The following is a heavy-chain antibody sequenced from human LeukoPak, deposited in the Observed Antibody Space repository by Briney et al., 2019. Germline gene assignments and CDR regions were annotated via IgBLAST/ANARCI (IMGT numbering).Heavy chain of an antibody. CDR2: MNEYSTTI. CDR3: ARGGVNPVDH. J-gene: IGHJ4*02. D-gene: IGHD1-14*01. V-gene: IGHV3-74*01. Sequence: GGFLRLPCAASGFPFNSFWMHWVRQAPGKGLVWVSDMNEYSTTIRYADSVKGRFTISRDNAKSILYLQMNNLRAEDTAMYFCARGGVNPVDHWGQGTLVTVSS. CDR1: GFPFNSFW.